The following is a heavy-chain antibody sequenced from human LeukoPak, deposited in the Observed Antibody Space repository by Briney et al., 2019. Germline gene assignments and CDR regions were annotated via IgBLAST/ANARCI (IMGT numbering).Heavy chain of an antibody. CDR1: GYTFTGYY. V-gene: IGHV1-2*02. CDR3: ARDNYDSSGYYYSWFEP. Sequence: ASVKVSCKASGYTFTGYYMHWVRQAPGQGLEWMGWISPNSGGTNYAQKFQGRVTMTRDTSTSTAYMELSRLRSDDTAVYYCARDNYDSSGYYYSWFEPWGQGTLVTVSS. J-gene: IGHJ5*02. CDR2: ISPNSGGT. D-gene: IGHD3-22*01.